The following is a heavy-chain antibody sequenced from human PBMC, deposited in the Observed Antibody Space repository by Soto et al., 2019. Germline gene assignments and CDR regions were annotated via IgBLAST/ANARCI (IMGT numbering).Heavy chain of an antibody. V-gene: IGHV4-30-4*01. CDR3: ARLGPTTVPTSYFTGNYNGMDV. CDR2: IYYSGST. J-gene: IGHJ6*02. D-gene: IGHD4-17*01. CDR1: GGSISSGDYY. Sequence: SETLSLTCTVSGGSISSGDYYRSWIRQPPGKGLEWIGYIYYSGSTYYNPSLRSRLTISVDTSKNQFSLKLSSVTAADTAVYCCARLGPTTVPTSYFTGNYNGMDVWGQGTTVTVSS.